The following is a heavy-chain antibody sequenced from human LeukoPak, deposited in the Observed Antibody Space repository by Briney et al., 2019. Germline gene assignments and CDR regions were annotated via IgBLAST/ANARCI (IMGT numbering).Heavy chain of an antibody. CDR3: ARGIEEWLYLYY. D-gene: IGHD3-3*01. CDR2: ISTSSSTI. V-gene: IGHV3-48*02. CDR1: GFTFSRSS. Sequence: GGSLRLSCAASGFTFSRSSMNWVRQAPGKGLEWVSYISTSSSTIYYADSVKGRFTISRDNAKNSLYLQMNSLRDEDTAVYYCARGIEEWLYLYYWGQGALVTVAS. J-gene: IGHJ4*02.